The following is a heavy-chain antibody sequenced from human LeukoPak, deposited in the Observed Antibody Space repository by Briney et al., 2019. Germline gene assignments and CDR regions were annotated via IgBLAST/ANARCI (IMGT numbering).Heavy chain of an antibody. Sequence: SETLSLTCAVYGGSFSGYYWSWIRQPPGKGLEWIGEINHSGSTNYNPSLKSRVTISVDTSKNQFSLKLSSVTAADTAVYYCARDYSSGWYRGRSAYWGQGTLVTVSS. CDR2: INHSGST. CDR3: ARDYSSGWYRGRSAY. V-gene: IGHV4-34*01. D-gene: IGHD6-19*01. CDR1: GGSFSGYY. J-gene: IGHJ4*02.